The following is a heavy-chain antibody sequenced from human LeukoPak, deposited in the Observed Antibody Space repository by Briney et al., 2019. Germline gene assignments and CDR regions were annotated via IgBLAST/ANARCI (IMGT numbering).Heavy chain of an antibody. D-gene: IGHD3-22*01. Sequence: PSETLSLTCTVSGGSISRGDYYWSWIRQPPGKGLEWIGYIYYGGSTYYNPSLKSRVTISVDTSKNQFSLKLSSVTAADTAVYYCARDPIRITMIVVPRWAFDIWGQGTMVTVSS. J-gene: IGHJ3*02. CDR2: IYYGGST. V-gene: IGHV4-30-4*01. CDR3: ARDPIRITMIVVPRWAFDI. CDR1: GGSISRGDYY.